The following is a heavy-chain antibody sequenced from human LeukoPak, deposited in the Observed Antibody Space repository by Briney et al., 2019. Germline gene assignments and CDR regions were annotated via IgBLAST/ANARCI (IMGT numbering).Heavy chain of an antibody. Sequence: PSETLSLTCTVSGGSISSSSYYWGWIRQPPGKGLEWIGSIYYTGSTYYNPSLKSRVTISLDTSKNQFSLKLSSVTAADTAVYYCARDYGYCSSTSCYYYYGMDVWGQGTTVTVSS. J-gene: IGHJ6*02. CDR3: ARDYGYCSSTSCYYYYGMDV. CDR2: IYYTGST. V-gene: IGHV4-39*07. CDR1: GGSISSSSYY. D-gene: IGHD2-2*01.